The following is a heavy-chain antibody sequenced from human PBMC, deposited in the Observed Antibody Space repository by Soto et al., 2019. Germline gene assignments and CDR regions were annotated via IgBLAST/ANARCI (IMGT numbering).Heavy chain of an antibody. Sequence: SETLSLTCAVYGGSFIGYYWSWIRQPPGKGLEWIGEINHSGSTNYNPSLKSRVTISVDTSKNQFSLKLSSVTAADTAVYYCARGWHCSGGSCFRSLYYGMDVWGQGTTVTVSS. D-gene: IGHD2-15*01. CDR2: INHSGST. CDR3: ARGWHCSGGSCFRSLYYGMDV. V-gene: IGHV4-34*01. CDR1: GGSFIGYY. J-gene: IGHJ6*02.